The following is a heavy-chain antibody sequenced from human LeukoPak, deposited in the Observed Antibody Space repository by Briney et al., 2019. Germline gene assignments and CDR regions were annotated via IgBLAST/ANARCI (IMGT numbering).Heavy chain of an antibody. CDR2: ISPTGGAI. CDR1: GFTFSTSA. J-gene: IGHJ4*02. Sequence: TGGSLRLSCAASGFTFSTSAMNWVRQAPGRGLEWVSSISPTGGAIFYADSLRGRFTISRDNAKNSLFLQMNSLRAEDTAVYFCASGIRERGFDYWGQGTLVTVSS. D-gene: IGHD1-1*01. CDR3: ASGIRERGFDY. V-gene: IGHV3-21*01.